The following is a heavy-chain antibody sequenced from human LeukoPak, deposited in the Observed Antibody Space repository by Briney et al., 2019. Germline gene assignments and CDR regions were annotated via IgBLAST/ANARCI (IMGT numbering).Heavy chain of an antibody. CDR3: ARVPSPATVTTPGAFDI. V-gene: IGHV3-48*04. CDR1: RFTFSSYS. Sequence: PGGSLRLSCAASRFTFSSYSMNWVRQAPGKGLEWVSYISSSSSSTIYYADSVKGRFTISRDNAKNSLYLQMNSLRAEDTAVYYCARVPSPATVTTPGAFDIWGQGTMVTVSS. CDR2: ISSSSSSTI. J-gene: IGHJ3*02. D-gene: IGHD4-17*01.